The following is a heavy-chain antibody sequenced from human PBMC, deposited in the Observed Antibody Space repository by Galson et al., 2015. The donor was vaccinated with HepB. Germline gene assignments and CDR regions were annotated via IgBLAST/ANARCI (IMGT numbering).Heavy chain of an antibody. V-gene: IGHV3-30*18. CDR3: AKSKDYGDYDDAFDI. CDR2: ISYDGSNK. J-gene: IGHJ3*02. D-gene: IGHD4-17*01. Sequence: SLRLSCAASGFTFSSYGMHWVRQAPGKGLEWVAVISYDGSNKYYVDSVKGRFTISRDNSKNTVYLQMNSLRVEDTAVYYCAKSKDYGDYDDAFDIWGQGTMVTVSS. CDR1: GFTFSSYG.